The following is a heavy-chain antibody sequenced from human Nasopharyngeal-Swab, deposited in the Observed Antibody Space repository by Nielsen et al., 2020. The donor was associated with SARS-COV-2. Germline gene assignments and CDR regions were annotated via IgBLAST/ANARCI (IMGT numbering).Heavy chain of an antibody. J-gene: IGHJ4*02. CDR2: ISYDGHIK. Sequence: GGSLRLSCAASGFTFSDYYMSWIRQAPGKGLEWVALISYDGHIKYFADSVKGRLTISRENYKNTLYLQMNSLRADDTAVYYCARDERGYDYGGGLDWGQGTLVPVSS. D-gene: IGHD5-12*01. CDR3: ARDERGYDYGGGLD. CDR1: GFTFSDYY. V-gene: IGHV3-30*03.